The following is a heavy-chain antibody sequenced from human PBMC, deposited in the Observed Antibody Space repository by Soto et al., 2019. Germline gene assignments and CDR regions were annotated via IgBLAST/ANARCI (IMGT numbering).Heavy chain of an antibody. V-gene: IGHV1-2*02. CDR3: ATDDYGTFPY. D-gene: IGHD3-10*01. Sequence: ASLKVSCKDSGYPFTTYYIHWVRQAPGQGLEWMGWIDPRSGGTVYEQKFQGRVTMTRDTSISTVYMDLSGLTSDDTALYYCATDDYGTFPYSGLGSLVTVSS. CDR1: GYPFTTYY. CDR2: IDPRSGGT. J-gene: IGHJ4*01.